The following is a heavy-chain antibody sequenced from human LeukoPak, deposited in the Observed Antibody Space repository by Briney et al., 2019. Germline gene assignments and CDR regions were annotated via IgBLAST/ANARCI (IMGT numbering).Heavy chain of an antibody. CDR2: MNPNSANT. CDR3: ARARLVRGPVTPLYYFDY. J-gene: IGHJ4*02. CDR1: GYTSTTYD. D-gene: IGHD2-8*02. Sequence: ASVKVSCTASGYTSTTYDINWVRQATGQGLEWMGWMNPNSANTGYAQKFQGRVTITRNTSISTAYMELNSLRSDDTAVYYCARARLVRGPVTPLYYFDYWGQGVLVTVSS. V-gene: IGHV1-8*01.